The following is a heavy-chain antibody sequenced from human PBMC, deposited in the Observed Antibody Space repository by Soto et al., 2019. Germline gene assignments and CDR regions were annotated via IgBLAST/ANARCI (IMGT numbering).Heavy chain of an antibody. D-gene: IGHD5-18*01. V-gene: IGHV4-34*01. Sequence: SETLSLTCAVYGGSFSCYYWIWIRQPPGKGLEWIGEINHSGSTNYNPSLKSRVTISVDTSKNQFSLKLSSVTAADTAVYYCAKGGYSYGNWFDPWGQGTLVTVSS. CDR2: INHSGST. CDR3: AKGGYSYGNWFDP. CDR1: GGSFSCYY. J-gene: IGHJ5*02.